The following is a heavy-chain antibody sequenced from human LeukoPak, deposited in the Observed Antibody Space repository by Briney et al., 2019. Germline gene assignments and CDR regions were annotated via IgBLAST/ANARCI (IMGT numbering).Heavy chain of an antibody. J-gene: IGHJ4*02. Sequence: PGGSLRLSCAASGFTFSSYSMNWVRQAPGKGLEWVSSISSSSSYIYYADSVKGRFTISRDNAKNSLYLQMNSLRAEDTAVYYCAGGSNSSGYPFDYWGQGTLVTVSS. CDR3: AGGSNSSGYPFDY. CDR2: ISSSSSYI. V-gene: IGHV3-21*01. D-gene: IGHD3-22*01. CDR1: GFTFSSYS.